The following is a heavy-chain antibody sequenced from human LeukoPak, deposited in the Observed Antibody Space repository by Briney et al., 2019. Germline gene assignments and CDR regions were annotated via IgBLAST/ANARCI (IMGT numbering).Heavy chain of an antibody. CDR3: ARDLLFGRLSYYFDY. CDR2: IKQDGSEK. Sequence: GGSLRLSCAASGFTFSSYWMSWVRQAPGKGLEWVANIKQDGSEKYYVDSVKGRFTISRDNAQKSLYLQMNSLRAEDTAVYYCARDLLFGRLSYYFDYWGQGTLVTVSS. V-gene: IGHV3-7*01. J-gene: IGHJ4*02. CDR1: GFTFSSYW. D-gene: IGHD3-10*02.